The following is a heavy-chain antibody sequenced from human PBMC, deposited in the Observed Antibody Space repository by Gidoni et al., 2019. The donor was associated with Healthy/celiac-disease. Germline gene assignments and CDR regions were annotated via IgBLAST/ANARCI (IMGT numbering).Heavy chain of an antibody. D-gene: IGHD2-2*02. CDR3: ARHALYCSSTSCYMEYYYYGMDV. CDR1: GGTFSSYA. Sequence: QVQLVQSGAEVKKPGSSVKVSCKASGGTFSSYAISWVRQAPGQGREWMGGIIPIFGTANYAQKFQGRVTITADESTSTAYMELSSLRSEDTAVYYCARHALYCSSTSCYMEYYYYGMDVWGQGTTVTVSS. J-gene: IGHJ6*02. V-gene: IGHV1-69*01. CDR2: IIPIFGTA.